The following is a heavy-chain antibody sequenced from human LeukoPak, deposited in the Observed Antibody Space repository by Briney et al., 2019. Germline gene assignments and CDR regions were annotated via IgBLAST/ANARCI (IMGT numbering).Heavy chain of an antibody. Sequence: AASVKVSCKASGYTFTSYGISWVRQAPGQGLEWMGWISAYNGNTNYAQKLQGRVTMTTDTSTSTAYMELRSLRSDDTAVYYCARDYGGYYDSSGYPPPGYWGQGTLVTVSS. CDR3: ARDYGGYYDSSGYPPPGY. V-gene: IGHV1-18*01. CDR2: ISAYNGNT. J-gene: IGHJ4*02. CDR1: GYTFTSYG. D-gene: IGHD3-22*01.